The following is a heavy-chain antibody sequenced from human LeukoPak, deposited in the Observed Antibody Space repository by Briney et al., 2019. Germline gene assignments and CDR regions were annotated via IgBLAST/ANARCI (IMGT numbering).Heavy chain of an antibody. V-gene: IGHV5-51*01. D-gene: IGHD6-13*01. Sequence: GESLRISCKGSGYSFTSDWIGWVRQMPGKGLEWMGIIYPGDADTRYSPSFQGQVTISADKSISTAYLQWSSLKASDTAMYYCARRAWGSSWERVPFDPWGQGNLVTVSS. J-gene: IGHJ5*02. CDR2: IYPGDADT. CDR1: GYSFTSDW. CDR3: ARRAWGSSWERVPFDP.